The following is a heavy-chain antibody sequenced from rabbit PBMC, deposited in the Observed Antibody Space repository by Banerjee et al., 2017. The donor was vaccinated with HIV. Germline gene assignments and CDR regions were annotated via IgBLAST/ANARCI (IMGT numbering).Heavy chain of an antibody. V-gene: IGHV1S7*01. D-gene: IGHD8-1*01. Sequence: QVKESGGGLVQPGGSLKLSCKVSGFDFSSYYMTWVRQAPGKGLEWTGYIDPVFGNTYYATWVNGRFTISSDNAQNTVDLQMNSLTAADTATYFCARHAGYAGYGYSTLDLWGQGTLVTVS. CDR3: ARHAGYAGYGYSTLDL. CDR2: IDPVFGNT. J-gene: IGHJ4*01. CDR1: GFDFSSYY.